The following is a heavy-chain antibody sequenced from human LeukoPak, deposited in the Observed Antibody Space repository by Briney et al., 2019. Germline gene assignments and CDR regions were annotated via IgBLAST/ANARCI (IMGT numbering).Heavy chain of an antibody. CDR2: IYSGGNI. J-gene: IGHJ4*02. V-gene: IGHV3-53*01. Sequence: PGGSLRLSCAASGFTVSSTYMSWVRQAPVKGLEWVSVIYSGGNIYYIESVKGRFTISRDNAKNSLYLQMNSLRAEDTAVYYCARSSSDTAMLNDFDYWGQGTLVTVSS. CDR3: ARSSSDTAMLNDFDY. D-gene: IGHD5-18*01. CDR1: GFTVSSTY.